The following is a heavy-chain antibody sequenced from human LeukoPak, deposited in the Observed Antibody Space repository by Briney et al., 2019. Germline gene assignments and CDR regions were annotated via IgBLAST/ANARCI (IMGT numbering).Heavy chain of an antibody. V-gene: IGHV3-7*01. Sequence: GGSLRLSCAASGFTLSSYWMSWVRQAPGKGLEWVANIKQDGSEKYYVDSVKGRFTISRDNSKNTLYLQMNSLRAEDTAVYYCARTMVRGVNDRGDYYYGMDVWGQGTTVTVSS. CDR3: ARTMVRGVNDRGDYYYGMDV. CDR2: IKQDGSEK. J-gene: IGHJ6*02. CDR1: GFTLSSYW. D-gene: IGHD3-10*01.